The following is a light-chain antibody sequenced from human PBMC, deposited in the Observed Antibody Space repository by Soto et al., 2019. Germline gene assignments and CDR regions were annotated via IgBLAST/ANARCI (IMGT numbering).Light chain of an antibody. CDR3: PQYGRSSWT. CDR1: QSVSSSY. CDR2: GTS. Sequence: EIVLTQSPGTLSLSPGERATLSCRASQSVSSSYLAWYQQTPGQPPRLLIYGTSSRTTAIPDRFSGSGSGTDFTLTISRLEPEDFAVYYCPQYGRSSWTFGQGTKVDIK. V-gene: IGKV3-20*01. J-gene: IGKJ1*01.